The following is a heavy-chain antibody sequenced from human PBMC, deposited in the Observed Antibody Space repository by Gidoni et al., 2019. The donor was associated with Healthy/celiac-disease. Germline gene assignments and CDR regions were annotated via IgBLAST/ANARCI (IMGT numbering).Heavy chain of an antibody. D-gene: IGHD6-6*01. CDR3: AIDVPRIAALPGPYYYYGMDV. CDR1: GYTFNGYY. J-gene: IGHJ6*02. CDR2: IKPNSGGT. V-gene: IGHV1-2*02. Sequence: QEQMVQSGAEVKKPGASVKVSCKASGYTFNGYYMHWVRQAPGQGLEWMGWIKPNSGGTNYAQTFQGRVTITRDTSISTAYMELSRLRSDDTAVYYCAIDVPRIAALPGPYYYYGMDVWGQGTTVTVSS.